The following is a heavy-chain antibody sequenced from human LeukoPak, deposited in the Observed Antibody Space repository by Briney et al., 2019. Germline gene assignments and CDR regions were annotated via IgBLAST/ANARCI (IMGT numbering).Heavy chain of an antibody. D-gene: IGHD4-11*01. J-gene: IGHJ6*03. CDR2: INPNSGGT. CDR1: GYTFTAYY. CDR3: AREEYSNYAYYYYYYMDV. Sequence: ASVKVSCKTSGYTFTAYYTHWVRQAPGQGLEWMGWINPNSGGTKYAQKFQGRVTMTRDTSISTAYMELSNLRSDDTAVYYCAREEYSNYAYYYYYYMDVWGQGTTVTVSS. V-gene: IGHV1-2*02.